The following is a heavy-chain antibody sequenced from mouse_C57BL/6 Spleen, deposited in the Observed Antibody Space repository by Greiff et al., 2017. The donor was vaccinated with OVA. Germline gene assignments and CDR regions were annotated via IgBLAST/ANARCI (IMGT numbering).Heavy chain of an antibody. CDR3: ARTPLYYGSSYGYAMDY. V-gene: IGHV1-52*01. Sequence: QVQLQQSGAELVRPGSSVKLSCKASGYTFTSYWMHWVKQRPIQGLEWIGNIDPSDSETHYNQKFKDKATLTVDKSSSTAYMQLSSLTSEDSAVYYCARTPLYYGSSYGYAMDYWGQGTSVTVSS. CDR1: GYTFTSYW. D-gene: IGHD1-1*01. CDR2: IDPSDSET. J-gene: IGHJ4*01.